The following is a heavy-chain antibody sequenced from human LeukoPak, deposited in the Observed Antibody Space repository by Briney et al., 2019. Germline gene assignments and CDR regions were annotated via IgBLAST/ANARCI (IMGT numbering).Heavy chain of an antibody. D-gene: IGHD2-2*01. CDR3: ARLADCSSSSCRSFDY. CDR2: INPNSGFT. V-gene: IGHV1-2*02. J-gene: IGHJ4*02. Sequence: ASVTVSGKASGYPFTGYYLHWVRQAPGQGLEWMGWINPNSGFTNYAQKFQGRVTMTRDTSISTAYMELSRLRSDDTAVYYCARLADCSSSSCRSFDYWGQGTLVTVSS. CDR1: GYPFTGYY.